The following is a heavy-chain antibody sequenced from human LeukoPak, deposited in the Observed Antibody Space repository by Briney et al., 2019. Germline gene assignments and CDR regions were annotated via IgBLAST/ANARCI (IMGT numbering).Heavy chain of an antibody. Sequence: ASETLSLTCTVSGGSISSYYWSWIRQPPGKGPEWIGYIYYSGSTNYNPSLKSRVTISVDTSKNQFPLNLSSVTAADTAVYYCARDQQLGYFDYWGQGTLVTVSS. D-gene: IGHD6-6*01. V-gene: IGHV4-59*01. CDR1: GGSISSYY. CDR2: IYYSGST. CDR3: ARDQQLGYFDY. J-gene: IGHJ4*02.